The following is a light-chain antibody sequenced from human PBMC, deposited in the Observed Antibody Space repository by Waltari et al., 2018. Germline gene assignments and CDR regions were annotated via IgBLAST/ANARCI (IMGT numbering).Light chain of an antibody. Sequence: DIQLTQSPSFLSASVGDRVTITCRASQGISSYLAWYQQKPGKAPKLLIYAASILQSGVPSRFIGSGSGTEFTLTISSLQPEDFATYYCQQLNSYPPYTFGQGTKLEIK. V-gene: IGKV1-9*01. CDR1: QGISSY. CDR2: AAS. J-gene: IGKJ2*01. CDR3: QQLNSYPPYT.